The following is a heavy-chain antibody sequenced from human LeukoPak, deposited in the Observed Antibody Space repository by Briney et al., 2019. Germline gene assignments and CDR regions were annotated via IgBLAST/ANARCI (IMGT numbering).Heavy chain of an antibody. CDR1: GFTVSSNY. J-gene: IGHJ4*02. Sequence: PGGSLRLSCAASGFTVSSNYMIWVRQAPGKGLEWVSVIYSGGSTYYADSVKGRFTISRDNSKNMLYLQMNSLRAEDTAVYYCARVLEVGATTFDYWGQGTLVTVSS. CDR2: IYSGGST. CDR3: ARVLEVGATTFDY. D-gene: IGHD1-26*01. V-gene: IGHV3-53*01.